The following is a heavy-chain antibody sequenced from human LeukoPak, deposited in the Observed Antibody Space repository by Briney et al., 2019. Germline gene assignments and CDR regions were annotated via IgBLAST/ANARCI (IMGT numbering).Heavy chain of an antibody. V-gene: IGHV1-8*01. CDR3: ARGYTAMVTHAFDI. Sequence: ASVKVSCKASGYTFTSYDINWVRQATGQGLEWMGWMNPNSGNTGYAQKFQGRVTMTRNTSISTAYMELSSLRSEDTAMYYCARGYTAMVTHAFDIWGQGTMVTVSS. CDR2: MNPNSGNT. J-gene: IGHJ3*02. CDR1: GYTFTSYD. D-gene: IGHD5-18*01.